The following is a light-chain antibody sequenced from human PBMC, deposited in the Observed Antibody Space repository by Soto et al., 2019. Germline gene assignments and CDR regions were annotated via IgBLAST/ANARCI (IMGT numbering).Light chain of an antibody. CDR2: DVS. CDR3: SSYTSSSTPGAV. V-gene: IGLV2-14*03. Sequence: QSALTKPASVSGYPGQSITISCTGTSSDVGGYNYVSWYQHHPGKAPKLMIYDVSNRPSGVSNRFSGSKSGNTASLTISGLQAEDEADYYCSSYTSSSTPGAVFGGGTKLPVL. CDR1: SSDVGGYNY. J-gene: IGLJ2*01.